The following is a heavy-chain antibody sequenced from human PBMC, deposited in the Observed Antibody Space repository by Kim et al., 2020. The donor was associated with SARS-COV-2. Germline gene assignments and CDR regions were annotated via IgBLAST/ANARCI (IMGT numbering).Heavy chain of an antibody. V-gene: IGHV4-61*01. CDR3: ARAGTTIHPFDY. CDR1: GGSMSFSGGSMSSFY. CDR2: IYYSGNT. Sequence: SETLSLTCNVSGGSMSFSGGSMSSFYWNWIRQAPGKGLECIGYIYYSGNTKYNPSLKSRVTISVDTSKNQFSLKLRSVTAADTAVYYCARAGTTIHPFDYWGQGTVVTVSS. D-gene: IGHD1-1*01. J-gene: IGHJ4*02.